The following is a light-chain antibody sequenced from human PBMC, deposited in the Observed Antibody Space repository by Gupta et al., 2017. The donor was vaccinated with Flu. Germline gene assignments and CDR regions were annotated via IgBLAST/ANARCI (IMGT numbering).Light chain of an antibody. CDR3: NHNSQYWGT. CDR2: MTS. V-gene: IGKV1-5*03. Sequence: DIQLTQSPSTVSASVGDRVTITCRASQSLGKYLAWYQQKSGKAPKVLIYMTSVLQSGVPSRFSGSGSGTEFALTIDSLQPDDFATYYCNHNSQYWGTFGQGTKEEL. CDR1: QSLGKY. J-gene: IGKJ1*01.